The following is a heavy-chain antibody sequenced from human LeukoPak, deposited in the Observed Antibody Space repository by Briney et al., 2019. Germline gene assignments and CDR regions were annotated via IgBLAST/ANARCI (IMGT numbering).Heavy chain of an antibody. D-gene: IGHD2-2*01. V-gene: IGHV4-39*07. CDR1: GGSISSSSYY. CDR3: ARRGRKRCSSTSCSPSWLLGSPFDY. Sequence: PSETLSLTCTVSGGSISSSSYYWSWIRQPPGKGLEWIGEINHSGSTNNNPSLKSRVTISVDTSKNPFSLKLSSVTAADTAVYYCARRGRKRCSSTSCSPSWLLGSPFDYWGQGTLVTVSS. CDR2: INHSGST. J-gene: IGHJ4*02.